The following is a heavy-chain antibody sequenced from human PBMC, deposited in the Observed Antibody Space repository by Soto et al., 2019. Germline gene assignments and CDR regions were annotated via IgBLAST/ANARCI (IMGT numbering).Heavy chain of an antibody. Sequence: GGSLRLSCAASGFTFSSYSMNWVRQAPGKGLEWVSSISSSSSYIYYADSVKGRFTISRDNAKNSLYLQMNSLRAEDTAVYYCARDLMGDYPSYYYYGMDVWGQGTTVTVSS. CDR3: ARDLMGDYPSYYYYGMDV. CDR2: ISSSSSYI. V-gene: IGHV3-21*01. J-gene: IGHJ6*02. D-gene: IGHD4-17*01. CDR1: GFTFSSYS.